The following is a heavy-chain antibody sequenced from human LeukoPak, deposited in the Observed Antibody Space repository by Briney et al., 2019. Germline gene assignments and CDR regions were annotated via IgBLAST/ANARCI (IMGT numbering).Heavy chain of an antibody. Sequence: GGSLRLSCAASGFTFSSYAMHWVRQAPGKGLEYVSAISSNGGSTYYANSVKGRFTISRDNSKNTLYLQMGSLRAEDTAVYYCARAPSAAAGIVSAFDIWGQGTMVTVSS. CDR3: ARAPSAAAGIVSAFDI. J-gene: IGHJ3*02. CDR1: GFTFSSYA. V-gene: IGHV3-64*01. D-gene: IGHD6-13*01. CDR2: ISSNGGST.